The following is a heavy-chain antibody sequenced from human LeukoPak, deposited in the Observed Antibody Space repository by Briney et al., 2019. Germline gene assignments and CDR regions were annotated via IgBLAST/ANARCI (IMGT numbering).Heavy chain of an antibody. CDR2: IFSGGSS. V-gene: IGHV3-53*01. D-gene: IGHD5-24*01. Sequence: PGGSLRLSCAVSGFSVSSNYMSWVRQAPGKGLGWVSLIFSGGSSYYADSVKGRFTISRDNSKNTVYLQMNSLRAEDTAVYFCAREIEGPTRPWGRGTLVTVSS. CDR1: GFSVSSNY. J-gene: IGHJ5*02. CDR3: AREIEGPTRP.